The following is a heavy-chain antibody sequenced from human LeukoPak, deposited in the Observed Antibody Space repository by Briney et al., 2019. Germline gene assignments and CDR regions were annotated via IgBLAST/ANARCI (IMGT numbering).Heavy chain of an antibody. J-gene: IGHJ3*02. D-gene: IGHD6-13*01. V-gene: IGHV7-4-1*02. CDR2: INTNTGNP. Sequence: GASVKVSGKASGYSFTSYYMHWVRQAPGQGLEWMGWINTNTGNPTYAQGFTGRFVFSLDASVSTAYLQISSLKAEDTAIYYCAVGSSSPDAFDIWGQGTMVTVSS. CDR1: GYSFTSYY. CDR3: AVGSSSPDAFDI.